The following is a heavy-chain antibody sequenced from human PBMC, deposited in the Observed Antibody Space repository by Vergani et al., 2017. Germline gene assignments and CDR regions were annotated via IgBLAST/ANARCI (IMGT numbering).Heavy chain of an antibody. CDR2: IYSGGST. V-gene: IGHV3-53*05. CDR3: ARDRVDTVATTTYYYYYYGMDV. Sequence: EVQLVETGGGWIQPGGSLRLSCAASGFTVSSNYMSWVRQAPGKGLEWVSVIYSGGSTYYADSVKGRFTISRHNSKNTLYLQMNSLRAEDTAVYYCARDRVDTVATTTYYYYYYGMDVWGQGTTVTVSS. D-gene: IGHD5-12*01. J-gene: IGHJ6*02. CDR1: GFTVSSNY.